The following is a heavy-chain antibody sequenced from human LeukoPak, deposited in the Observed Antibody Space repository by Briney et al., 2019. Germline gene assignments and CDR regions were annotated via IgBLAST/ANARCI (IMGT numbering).Heavy chain of an antibody. D-gene: IGHD3-9*01. Sequence: RPSQTLSLTCTVSGGSISSGGYFWSWIRQPPGKGLEWIGYIYYSGSTNYNPSLKSRVTISVDTSKNQFSLKLSSVTAADTAVYYCARVGDPGYDILTGPKIDAFDIWGQGTMVTVSS. V-gene: IGHV4-61*08. CDR3: ARVGDPGYDILTGPKIDAFDI. CDR1: GGSISSGGYF. CDR2: IYYSGST. J-gene: IGHJ3*02.